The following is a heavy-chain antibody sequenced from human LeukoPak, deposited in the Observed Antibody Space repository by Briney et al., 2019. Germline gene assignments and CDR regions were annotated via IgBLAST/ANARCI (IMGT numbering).Heavy chain of an antibody. CDR2: IIPIFGTA. V-gene: IGHV1-69*13. J-gene: IGHJ3*02. D-gene: IGHD6-13*01. CDR3: ARLVLGIDAFDI. CDR1: GYTFTGYY. Sequence: SVKVSCKASGYTFTGYYMHWVRQAPGQGLEWMGGIIPIFGTANYAQKFQGRVTITADESTSTAYMELSSLRSEDTAVYYCARLVLGIDAFDIWGQGTMVTVSS.